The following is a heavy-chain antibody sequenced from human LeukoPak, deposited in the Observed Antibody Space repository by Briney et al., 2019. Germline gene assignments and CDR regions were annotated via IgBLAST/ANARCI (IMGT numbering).Heavy chain of an antibody. CDR1: GYSISSSTYY. CDR2: IYYSGST. CDR3: ARSRQASGLFNS. D-gene: IGHD3-10*01. Sequence: SETLSLTCTVSGYSISSSTYYWGWIRQSPGKGLEWIGSIYYSGSTYYNPSLKSRVTISVDTSKNQFSLKLSSVTAADTAVYFCARSRQASGLFNSWGQGTLVVVSS. J-gene: IGHJ5*01. V-gene: IGHV4-39*07.